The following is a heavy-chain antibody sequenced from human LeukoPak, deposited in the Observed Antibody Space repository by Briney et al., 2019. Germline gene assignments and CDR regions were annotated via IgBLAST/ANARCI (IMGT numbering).Heavy chain of an antibody. CDR2: SSWNSGSI. Sequence: PGRSLRLSCAASGFTFDDYAMHWVRQAPGKGLEWVSGSSWNSGSIGYADSVKGRFTISRDNAKNSLYLQMNSLRAEDTALYYCSKDTYYYGSGSSHFDYWGQGTLVTVSS. V-gene: IGHV3-9*01. J-gene: IGHJ4*02. D-gene: IGHD3-10*01. CDR3: SKDTYYYGSGSSHFDY. CDR1: GFTFDDYA.